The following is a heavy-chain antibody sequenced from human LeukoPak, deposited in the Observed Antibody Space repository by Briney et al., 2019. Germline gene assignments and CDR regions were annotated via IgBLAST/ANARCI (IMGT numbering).Heavy chain of an antibody. Sequence: GGTLRLSCAASGFTFSSYAMSWVRQAPGKGLEWVSAISGSGGSTYSADSVKGRFTISRDNSKNTLYLQMNSLRAEDTAVYYCAKDLCSGGTCYRFDYWGQGALVTVSS. CDR2: ISGSGGST. CDR1: GFTFSSYA. V-gene: IGHV3-23*01. D-gene: IGHD2-15*01. CDR3: AKDLCSGGTCYRFDY. J-gene: IGHJ4*02.